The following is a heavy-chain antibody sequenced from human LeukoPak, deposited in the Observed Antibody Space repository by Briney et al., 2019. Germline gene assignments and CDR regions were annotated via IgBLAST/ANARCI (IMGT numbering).Heavy chain of an antibody. CDR2: IYTSGST. CDR3: ARFNYDILTGYYNYLNWFDP. J-gene: IGHJ5*02. D-gene: IGHD3-9*01. Sequence: SETLSLTCTVSGGSISSYYWSWIRQPAGKGLEWIGRIYTSGSTNYNPSLKSRVTMSVDTSKNQFSLKLSSVTAADTAVYYCARFNYDILTGYYNYLNWFDPWGQGTLVTVSS. CDR1: GGSISSYY. V-gene: IGHV4-4*07.